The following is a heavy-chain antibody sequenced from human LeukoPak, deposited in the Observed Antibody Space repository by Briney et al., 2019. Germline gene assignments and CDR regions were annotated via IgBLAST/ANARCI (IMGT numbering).Heavy chain of an antibody. D-gene: IGHD1-1*01. CDR1: GFTFSSYG. V-gene: IGHV3-23*01. Sequence: GGSLRLSCAASGFTFSSYGMSWVRQAPGKGLEWVSAISGSGGSTYYADSVKGRFTISRDNAKNSLYLQINNLRAEDTAVYYCARRLDYWGQGTLVTVSS. CDR3: ARRLDY. J-gene: IGHJ4*02. CDR2: ISGSGGST.